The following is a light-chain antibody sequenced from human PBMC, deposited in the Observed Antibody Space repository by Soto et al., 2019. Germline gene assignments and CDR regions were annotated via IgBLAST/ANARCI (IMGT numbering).Light chain of an antibody. V-gene: IGLV2-14*01. CDR3: SSYATSNNWV. Sequence: QSALTQPASVSGSPGQSIAFSCTGTSSDVGAYNHVSWYQQDPGKAPKLMIYEVNNRPSGVSDRFSGSKSGNTASLTISGLQAEDEADYYCSSYATSNNWVFGGGTKLTVL. CDR1: SSDVGAYNH. J-gene: IGLJ3*02. CDR2: EVN.